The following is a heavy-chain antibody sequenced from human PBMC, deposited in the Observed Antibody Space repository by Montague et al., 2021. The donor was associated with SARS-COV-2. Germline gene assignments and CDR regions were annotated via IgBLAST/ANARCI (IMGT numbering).Heavy chain of an antibody. J-gene: IGHJ6*02. CDR3: ARVPYRLLFVPRYYGMDV. CDR1: GGSISSSSYY. Sequence: SETLSLTCTVSGGSISSSSYYWGWIRQPPGKGLEWIGSIYYSGGTYYNPSLKSRVTISVDTSKNQFSLKLSSATAADTAVYYCARVPYRLLFVPRYYGMDVWGQGTTVTVSS. CDR2: IYYSGGT. V-gene: IGHV4-39*07. D-gene: IGHD2-2*01.